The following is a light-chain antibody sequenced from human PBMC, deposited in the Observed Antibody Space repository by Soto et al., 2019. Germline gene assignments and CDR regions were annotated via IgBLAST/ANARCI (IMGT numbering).Light chain of an antibody. CDR3: SSYTSDSTHV. V-gene: IGLV2-14*01. CDR2: EVT. CDR1: SSDVGGYNY. J-gene: IGLJ2*01. Sequence: QSVLTQPASVSGSPGQSITISCTGTSSDVGGYNYVSWYQQHPGEVPKLLIYEVTTRPSGVSNRFSGSKSGNTASLTISGLQAEDEADYYCSSYTSDSTHVFGGGTKLTVL.